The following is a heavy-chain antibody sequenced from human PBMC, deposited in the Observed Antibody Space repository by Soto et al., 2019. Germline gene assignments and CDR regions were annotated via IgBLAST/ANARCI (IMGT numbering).Heavy chain of an antibody. CDR3: ARDGYYDSGSYGMDV. V-gene: IGHV1-18*01. Sequence: QVQLVQSGAEVKKPGASVKVSCKTSGYTFNNYGISWVRQAPGQGLEWMGWISDYNGNTNYPQKFQCSVTMTTDTSTKTVYMVLTSLTSADTAVYYCARDGYYDSGSYGMDVWGRGTTFTVSS. D-gene: IGHD3-10*01. CDR2: ISDYNGNT. J-gene: IGHJ6*02. CDR1: GYTFNNYG.